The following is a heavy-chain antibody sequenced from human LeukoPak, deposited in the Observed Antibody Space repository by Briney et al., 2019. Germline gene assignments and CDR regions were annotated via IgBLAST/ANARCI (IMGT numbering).Heavy chain of an antibody. D-gene: IGHD4-17*01. CDR2: IKPDGSDK. CDR1: GFTFSSHW. J-gene: IGHJ5*02. CDR3: AKLPYGDYNHH. Sequence: GGSLRLSCAASGFTFSSHWMSWVRQAPGKGLGWVANIKPDGSDKYYVDSVKGRFTISRDNAKNSLYLQMNSLRAEDTAVYYCAKLPYGDYNHHWGQGTLVTVSS. V-gene: IGHV3-7*05.